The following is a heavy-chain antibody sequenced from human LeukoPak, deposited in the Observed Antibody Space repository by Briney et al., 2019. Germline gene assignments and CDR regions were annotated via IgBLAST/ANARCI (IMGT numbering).Heavy chain of an antibody. CDR2: VYNSGTT. V-gene: IGHV4-59*11. CDR1: GVSIGSHY. Sequence: SETLSLTCTVSGVSIGSHYWSWVRQSPGKGLEWIGCVYNSGTTVYNPSLTGRVTISVDTSKNQYSLNLRSVTAADAAVYYCARDAYWGQGILVTVSS. J-gene: IGHJ4*02. CDR3: ARDAY.